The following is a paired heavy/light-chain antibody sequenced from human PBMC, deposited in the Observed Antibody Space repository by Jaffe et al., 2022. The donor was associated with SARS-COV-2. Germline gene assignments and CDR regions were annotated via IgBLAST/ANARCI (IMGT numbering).Light chain of an antibody. V-gene: IGLV2-14*01. CDR2: DVN. CDR1: SSDVGGYNY. Sequence: QSALTQPASVSGSPGQSITISCTGTSSDVGGYNYVSWYQQHPGKAPKLMIYDVNNRPSGVSNRFSGSKSGNTASLTISGLQAEDEADYYCSSYTSSTYVVFGGGTKLTVL. J-gene: IGLJ2*01. CDR3: SSYTSSTYVV.
Heavy chain of an antibody. Sequence: EVQLVESGGGLVQPGGSLRLSCAVSGFTFSSDIMNWVRQAPGKGLEWVSYISASGSTIYYADSVKGRFTISRDNAKNSLYLQMNSLRAEDTAVYYCARKGVGGASFDYWGQGTLVTVSS. J-gene: IGHJ4*02. D-gene: IGHD1-26*01. CDR3: ARKGVGGASFDY. CDR2: ISASGSTI. CDR1: GFTFSSDI. V-gene: IGHV3-48*04.